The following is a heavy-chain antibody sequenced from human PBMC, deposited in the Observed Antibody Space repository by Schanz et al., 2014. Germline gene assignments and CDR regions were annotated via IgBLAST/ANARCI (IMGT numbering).Heavy chain of an antibody. D-gene: IGHD4-17*01. Sequence: VQLVESGGGLVQPGGSLRLSCTASGFPFSDYFMAWIRQPPGRGLEWVSYIGNGGVTIYYADSVTGRFTISRDNAKNTLYLQMNTLRAEDTAVYYCARKMKLGVYGGKGHDSLDIWGQGTMVTVSS. V-gene: IGHV3-11*04. J-gene: IGHJ3*02. CDR2: IGNGGVTI. CDR3: ARKMKLGVYGGKGHDSLDI. CDR1: GFPFSDYF.